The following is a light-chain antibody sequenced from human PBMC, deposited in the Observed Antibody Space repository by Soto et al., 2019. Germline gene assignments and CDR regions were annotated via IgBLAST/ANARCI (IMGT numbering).Light chain of an antibody. Sequence: QSVLNQPPSASGTPGQRVTISCSGSRSNIGNNAVSWYQQFPGTAPKLLIYNNNQRPSGVPDRFSGSKSGTSASLAISGLQSEDEADYYCATWDDSLNARGVFGGGIKLTVL. CDR2: NNN. V-gene: IGLV1-44*01. J-gene: IGLJ3*02. CDR3: ATWDDSLNARGV. CDR1: RSNIGNNA.